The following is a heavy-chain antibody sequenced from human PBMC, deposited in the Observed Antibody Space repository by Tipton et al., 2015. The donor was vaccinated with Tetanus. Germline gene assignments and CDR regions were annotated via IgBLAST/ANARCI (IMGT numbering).Heavy chain of an antibody. V-gene: IGHV4-30-4*08. CDR3: ARDHGITWGGMGYYYGMDV. CDR2: IYYSGST. D-gene: IGHD3-16*01. Sequence: TLSLTCTVSGASITSSNYFWGWIRQPPGKGLESIGYIYYSGSTYYNPSLKSRVTISVDTPKNQFSLRLSSVTAADTAVYYCARDHGITWGGMGYYYGMDVWGQGTTVTVSS. J-gene: IGHJ6*02. CDR1: GASITSSNYF.